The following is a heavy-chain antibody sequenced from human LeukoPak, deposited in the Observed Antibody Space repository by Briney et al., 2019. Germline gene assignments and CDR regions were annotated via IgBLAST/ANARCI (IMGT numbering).Heavy chain of an antibody. CDR1: GGSISSYY. V-gene: IGHV4-59*12. Sequence: PSETLSLTCTVSGGSISSYYWSWIRQPPGKGLEWIGYIYYSGSTNYNPSLKSRVTISVGTSKNQFSLKLSSVTAADTAVYYCARGYGVRMIEAPHPTSFDYWGQGTLVTVSS. CDR2: IYYSGST. D-gene: IGHD3-22*01. CDR3: ARGYGVRMIEAPHPTSFDY. J-gene: IGHJ4*02.